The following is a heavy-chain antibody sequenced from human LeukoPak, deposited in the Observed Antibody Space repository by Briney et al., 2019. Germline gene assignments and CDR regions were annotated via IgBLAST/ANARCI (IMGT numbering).Heavy chain of an antibody. V-gene: IGHV3-13*01. CDR3: AREVLAGPYSSL. CDR1: GFTFSSYD. J-gene: IGHJ4*02. CDR2: IGTAGDT. Sequence: GGSLRLSCAASGFTFSSYDMHWVRQATGKGLEWVSAIGTAGDTYYPGSVKGRFTISRENAKNSLYLQMNSLRAEDTAVYYCAREVLAGPYSSLWGQGTLVTVSS. D-gene: IGHD6-13*01.